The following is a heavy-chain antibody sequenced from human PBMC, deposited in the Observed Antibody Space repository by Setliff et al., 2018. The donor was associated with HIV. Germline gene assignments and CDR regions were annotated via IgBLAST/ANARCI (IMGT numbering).Heavy chain of an antibody. D-gene: IGHD2-2*01. J-gene: IGHJ4*02. V-gene: IGHV1-69*13. CDR2: TIPMFGTA. CDR1: GYTFSSYG. CDR3: ARESTCSSTSCPKVLDY. Sequence: GASVKVSCKASGYTFSSYGISWVRQAPGQGLEWMGGTIPMFGTANYAQKFQGRVTITADESTNTGYMELSGLRFEDTAVYYCARESTCSSTSCPKVLDYWGQGTLVTVSS.